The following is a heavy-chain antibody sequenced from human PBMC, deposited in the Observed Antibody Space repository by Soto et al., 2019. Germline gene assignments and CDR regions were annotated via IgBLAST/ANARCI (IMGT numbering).Heavy chain of an antibody. CDR2: IGGSGGTT. CDR1: GFSLSSYA. J-gene: IGHJ1*01. Sequence: GGSLRISCAASGFSLSSYAMSWVRQTPGMGLEWVSAIGGSGGTTYYADSAKGRFTISRDNSKNTLYLQMNSLRAEDTAVYFCAFYCNGDATTEFYF. D-gene: IGHD2-15*01. V-gene: IGHV3-23*01. CDR3: AFYCNGDATTEFYF.